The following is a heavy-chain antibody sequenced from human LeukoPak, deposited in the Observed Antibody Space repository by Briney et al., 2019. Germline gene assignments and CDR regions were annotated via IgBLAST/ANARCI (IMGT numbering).Heavy chain of an antibody. V-gene: IGHV3-21*01. J-gene: IGHJ3*02. D-gene: IGHD3-9*01. CDR3: ARVRYFDWFPDAFDI. Sequence: PGGSLRLSCAASGFPFSSYSMNWVRQAPGKGLEWVSSISSSSSYIYYADSVKGRFTISRDNAKNSLYLQMNSLRAGDTAVYYCARVRYFDWFPDAFDIWGQGTMVTVSS. CDR2: ISSSSSYI. CDR1: GFPFSSYS.